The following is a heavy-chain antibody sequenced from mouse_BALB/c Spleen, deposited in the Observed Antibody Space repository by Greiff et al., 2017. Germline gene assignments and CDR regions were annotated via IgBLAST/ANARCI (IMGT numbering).Heavy chain of an antibody. CDR1: GYTFTNYW. J-gene: IGHJ1*01. Sequence: VKLVESGAELVRPGTSVKISCKASGYTFTNYWLGWVKQRPGHGLEWIGDIYPGGGYTNYNEKFKGKATLTADTSSSTAYMQLSSLTSEDSAVSFCARGRYFDVWGAGTTVTVSS. CDR2: IYPGGGYT. CDR3: ARGRYFDV. V-gene: IGHV1-63*02.